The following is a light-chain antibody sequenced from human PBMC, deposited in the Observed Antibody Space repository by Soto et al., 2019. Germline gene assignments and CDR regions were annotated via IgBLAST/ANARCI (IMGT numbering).Light chain of an antibody. Sequence: DIQMTQSPSSLSASVGDRVTITCRASQGISNSLAWYQQRPGEVPKLLIYSASTLHSGVPSRFSGSGSETDFTLTISSLQPEDVATYYCQKYNSVPITFGQGTRLEIK. CDR1: QGISNS. J-gene: IGKJ5*01. CDR3: QKYNSVPIT. V-gene: IGKV1-27*01. CDR2: SAS.